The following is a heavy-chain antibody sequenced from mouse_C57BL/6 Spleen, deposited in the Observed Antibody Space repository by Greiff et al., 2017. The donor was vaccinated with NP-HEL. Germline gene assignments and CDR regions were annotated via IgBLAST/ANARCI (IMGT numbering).Heavy chain of an antibody. Sequence: QVQLQQPGTELVKPGASVKLSCKASGYTFTSYWMHWVKQRPGQSLEWIGNINPSNGGTNYNEKFKSKATLTVDKSSSTAYMQLSSLTSEDSAVYYCARLRQLRLQGYAMDYWGQGTSVTVSS. J-gene: IGHJ4*01. D-gene: IGHD3-2*02. CDR2: INPSNGGT. CDR1: GYTFTSYW. V-gene: IGHV1-53*01. CDR3: ARLRQLRLQGYAMDY.